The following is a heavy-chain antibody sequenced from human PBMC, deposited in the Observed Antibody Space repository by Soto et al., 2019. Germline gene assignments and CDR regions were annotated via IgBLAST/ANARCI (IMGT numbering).Heavy chain of an antibody. CDR3: AKVMYTWNDVAALDS. CDR1: RFTFSNFA. D-gene: IGHD1-1*01. Sequence: AHLSESGGGLQQPGGSLKLSCEASRFTFSNFAMSWVRQAPGKGLEWISTIGVTAGSTYYTDSVRGRFTISRDNSKTTLYLEMNSLRAEDTALYYCAKVMYTWNDVAALDSWGQGTLVAVSS. J-gene: IGHJ4*02. CDR2: IGVTAGST. V-gene: IGHV3-23*01.